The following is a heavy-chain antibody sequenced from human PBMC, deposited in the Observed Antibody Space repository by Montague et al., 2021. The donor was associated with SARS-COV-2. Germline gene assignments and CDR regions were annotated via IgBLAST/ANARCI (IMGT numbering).Heavy chain of an antibody. CDR2: IHHGGST. CDR1: GGSFSTYS. V-gene: IGHV4-34*01. J-gene: IGHJ6*03. D-gene: IGHD3-10*01. CDR3: AGLGDGVVPSPILGVGPYYSYYYMDV. Sequence: SETLSLTCAVHGGSFSTYSWNWIRQPPGKGLEWIGEIHHGGSTNYNPSLKSRVTISADTSKNQFSLKLTSVAAAYTAVYYCAGLGDGVVPSPILGVGPYYSYYYMDVWGKGTTVTVSS.